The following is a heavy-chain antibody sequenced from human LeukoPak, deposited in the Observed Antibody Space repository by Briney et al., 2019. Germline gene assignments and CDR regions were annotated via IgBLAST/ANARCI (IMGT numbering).Heavy chain of an antibody. CDR1: GFTFSSYG. CDR2: ISGRGGST. D-gene: IGHD6-13*01. J-gene: IGHJ4*02. Sequence: PGGSLRLSCAASGFTFSSYGMSWVRQAPGKGLEWVSAISGRGGSTYYADSVKGRFTISRDNSKNTLYLQMNSLRAEDTAVYYCAKDKTAIAAAGHYWGQGTLVTVSS. CDR3: AKDKTAIAAAGHY. V-gene: IGHV3-23*01.